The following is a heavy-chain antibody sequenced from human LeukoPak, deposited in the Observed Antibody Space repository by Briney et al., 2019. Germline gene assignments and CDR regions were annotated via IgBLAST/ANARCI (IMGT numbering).Heavy chain of an antibody. D-gene: IGHD3-22*01. CDR1: GGTFMRHS. V-gene: IGHV1-69*16. CDR3: ASKVITGITQDQYFDS. Sequence: GASVKVSCKASGGTFMRHSISWVRQAPGQGLEWMGGIISILAAADYPQKYQGRVTITTDESTSTVFMELSSITSEDSAVYYCASKVITGITQDQYFDSWGQGTLVTVSS. CDR2: IISILAAA. J-gene: IGHJ4*02.